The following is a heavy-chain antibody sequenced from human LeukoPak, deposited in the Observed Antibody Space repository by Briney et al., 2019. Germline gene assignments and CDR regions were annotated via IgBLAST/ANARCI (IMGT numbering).Heavy chain of an antibody. CDR2: INHSGST. V-gene: IGHV4-34*01. J-gene: IGHJ4*02. CDR3: ARVRYSSSWYFDY. D-gene: IGHD6-13*01. CDR1: GGSFSGYY. Sequence: KASETLSLTCAVYGGSFSGYYWSWIRQPPGKGLEWIGEINHSGSTNYNPSLKSRVTISVDTSKNQFSLKLSSVTAADTAVYYCARVRYSSSWYFDYWGQGTLVTVSS.